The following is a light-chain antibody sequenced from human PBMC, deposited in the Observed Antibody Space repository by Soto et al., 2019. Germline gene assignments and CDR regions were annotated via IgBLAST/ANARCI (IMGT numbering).Light chain of an antibody. Sequence: EVVLTQSPDTLPLSPGERATLSCRASQSVSINSLVWYQQKPGQAPSLLIYGASNRATGIPDRFSASGSGTDFTLTISRLEPEDFAMYYCQQYSSSWYTFGQGTKVEVK. V-gene: IGKV3-20*01. J-gene: IGKJ2*01. CDR1: QSVSINS. CDR3: QQYSSSWYT. CDR2: GAS.